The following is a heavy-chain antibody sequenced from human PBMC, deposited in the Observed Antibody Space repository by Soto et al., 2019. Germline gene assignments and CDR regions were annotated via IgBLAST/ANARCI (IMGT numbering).Heavy chain of an antibody. J-gene: IGHJ1*01. CDR2: VNPSGGST. CDR3: AREENCSDGICYSEYFQR. D-gene: IGHD2-15*01. V-gene: IGHV1-46*01. CDR1: GYIFTAYS. Sequence: GASVKVSCKASGYIFTAYSMHWVRQAPGQGLEWMGVVNPSGGSTNYVQKFQGRITMTRDTSTSTVYMDLSSLTSEDTAVYYCAREENCSDGICYSEYFQRWGQGTLVTVSS.